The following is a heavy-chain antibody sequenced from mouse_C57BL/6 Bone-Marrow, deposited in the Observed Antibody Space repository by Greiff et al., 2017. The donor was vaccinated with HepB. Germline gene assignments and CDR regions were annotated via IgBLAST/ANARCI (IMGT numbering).Heavy chain of an antibody. J-gene: IGHJ1*03. CDR3: ARRDGYYWYFDV. CDR1: GYTFTSYG. D-gene: IGHD2-3*01. Sequence: QVQLQQSGAELARPGASVKLSCKASGYTFTSYGISWVKQRTGQGLEWIGEIYPRSGNTYYNEKFKGKATLTADKSSSTAYMELRSLTSEDSAVYFCARRDGYYWYFDVWGTGTTVTVSS. CDR2: IYPRSGNT. V-gene: IGHV1-81*01.